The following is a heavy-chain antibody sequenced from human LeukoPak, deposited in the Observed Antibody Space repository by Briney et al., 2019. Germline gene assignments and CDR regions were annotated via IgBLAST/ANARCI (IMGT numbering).Heavy chain of an antibody. J-gene: IGHJ5*02. D-gene: IGHD3-3*01. V-gene: IGHV3-48*04. CDR2: ISSSSSTI. CDR1: GFTFSSYS. Sequence: GGSLRLSCAASGFTFSSYSMNWVRQAPGKGLEWVSYISSSSSTIYYADSVKGRFTISRGNAKNSLYLQMNSLRAEDTAVYYCARDLALEYYDFWSGYPKPNWFGPWGQGTLVTVSS. CDR3: ARDLALEYYDFWSGYPKPNWFGP.